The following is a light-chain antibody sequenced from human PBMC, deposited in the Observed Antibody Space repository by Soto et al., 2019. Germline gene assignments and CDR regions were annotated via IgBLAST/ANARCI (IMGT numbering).Light chain of an antibody. Sequence: QSALTQPRSVSGSPGQSVTISCTGTSSEVGGYNYVSWYQQHPGKAPKLMIYDVSKWPSGVPDRFSGSKSGNTASLTISGLQAEDEADYYCCSYAGNSLWVFGGGTKLTVL. CDR1: SSEVGGYNY. J-gene: IGLJ3*02. CDR2: DVS. V-gene: IGLV2-11*01. CDR3: CSYAGNSLWV.